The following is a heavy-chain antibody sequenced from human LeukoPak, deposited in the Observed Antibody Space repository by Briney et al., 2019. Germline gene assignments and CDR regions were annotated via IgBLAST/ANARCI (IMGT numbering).Heavy chain of an antibody. V-gene: IGHV4-39*01. CDR3: ARTAGYSYGYYYYYYYMDV. Sequence: SETLSLTCTVSGGSISSSSYYWGWIRQPPGKGLEWIGSIYYSGSTYYNPSPKSRVTISVDTSKNQFSLKLSSVTAADTAVYYCARTAGYSYGYYYYYYYMDVWGKGTTVTVSS. CDR2: IYYSGST. D-gene: IGHD5-18*01. CDR1: GGSISSSSYY. J-gene: IGHJ6*03.